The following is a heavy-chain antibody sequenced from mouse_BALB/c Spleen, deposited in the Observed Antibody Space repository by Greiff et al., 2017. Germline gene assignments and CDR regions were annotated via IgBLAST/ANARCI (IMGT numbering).Heavy chain of an antibody. CDR3: ARRGVGYDYAMDY. CDR2: IDPANGNT. Sequence: VQLQQSGAELVKPGASVKLSCTASGFNIKDTYMHWVKQRPEQGLEWIGRIDPANGNTKYDPKFQGKATITADTSSNTAYLQLSSLTSEDTAVYYCARRGVGYDYAMDYGGQGTSVTVSS. J-gene: IGHJ4*01. CDR1: GFNIKDTY. V-gene: IGHV14-3*02. D-gene: IGHD2-14*01.